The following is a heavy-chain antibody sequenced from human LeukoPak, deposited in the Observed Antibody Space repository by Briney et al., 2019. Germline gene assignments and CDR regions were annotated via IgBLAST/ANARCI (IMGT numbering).Heavy chain of an antibody. CDR2: INHSGST. CDR1: GGSFSGYY. D-gene: IGHD4-11*01. Sequence: SETLSLTCAVYGGSFSGYYWSWIRQPPGNGLEWIGEINHSGSTNYNPSLKSRVTISVDTSKNQSSLKLSSVTAADTAVYYCARGRPDYNFDYWGQGTLVTVSS. CDR3: ARGRPDYNFDY. J-gene: IGHJ4*02. V-gene: IGHV4-34*01.